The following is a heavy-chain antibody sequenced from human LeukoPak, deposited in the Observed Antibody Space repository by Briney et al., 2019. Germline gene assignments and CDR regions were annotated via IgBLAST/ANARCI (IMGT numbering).Heavy chain of an antibody. J-gene: IGHJ1*01. D-gene: IGHD1-1*01. CDR3: VRDMNTVTTCYLQF. CDR1: GFTFSSYW. V-gene: IGHV3-7*01. Sequence: GGSLRLSCAASGFTFSSYWMSWVRQAPGKGLEWVANIKQDGSEKYYVDSVKGRFTISRDNAKNSLYLQMNSLRAEDTAIYYCVRDMNTVTTCYLQFWGQGTLVTVSS. CDR2: IKQDGSEK.